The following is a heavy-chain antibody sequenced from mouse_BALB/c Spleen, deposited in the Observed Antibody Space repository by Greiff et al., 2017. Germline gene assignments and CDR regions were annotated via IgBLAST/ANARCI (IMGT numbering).Heavy chain of an antibody. V-gene: IGHV5-12-1*01. J-gene: IGHJ4*01. Sequence: EVKLVESGGGLVKPGGSLKLSCAASGFAFSSYDMSWVRQTPEKRLEWVAYISSGGGSTYYPDTVKGRFTISRDNAKNTLYLQMSSLKSEDTAMYYCARLDYYGSYYAMDYWGQGTSVTVSS. CDR3: ARLDYYGSYYAMDY. CDR1: GFAFSSYD. D-gene: IGHD1-2*01. CDR2: ISSGGGST.